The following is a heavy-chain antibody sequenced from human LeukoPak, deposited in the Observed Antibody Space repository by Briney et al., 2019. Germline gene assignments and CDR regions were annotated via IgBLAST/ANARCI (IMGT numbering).Heavy chain of an antibody. V-gene: IGHV3-7*04. CDR1: GFTSSR. J-gene: IGHJ2*01. D-gene: IGHD3-10*01. CDR2: IQENGGEK. CDR3: ARDRRYGSGNYFHYWYFNL. Sequence: PGGSLRLSCAAPGFTSSRMNWVRQAPGKGLEWVADIQENGGEKYYIDSVKGRFTISRDNAKNSLYLQMNSLRVEDTAVYYCARDRRYGSGNYFHYWYFNLWGRGTQVTVSS.